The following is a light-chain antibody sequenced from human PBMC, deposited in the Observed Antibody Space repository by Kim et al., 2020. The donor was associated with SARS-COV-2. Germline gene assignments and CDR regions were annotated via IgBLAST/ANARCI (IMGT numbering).Light chain of an antibody. V-gene: IGLV3-19*01. CDR3: NSRDSSGNRV. CDR1: SLRSYY. J-gene: IGLJ3*02. Sequence: SSELTHDPAVSVALGQTVRITCQGDSLRSYYASWYQQKPGQAPVLVIYGKNKRPSGIPDRFSGSSSGNTGSLTITGAQAEDEADYYCNSRDSSGNRVFGGGTQLTVL. CDR2: GKN.